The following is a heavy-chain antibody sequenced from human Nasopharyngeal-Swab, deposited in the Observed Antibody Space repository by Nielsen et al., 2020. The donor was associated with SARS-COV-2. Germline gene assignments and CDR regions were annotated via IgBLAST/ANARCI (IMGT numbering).Heavy chain of an antibody. Sequence: GESLKISCAASGFTFSSYAMSWVRQAPGKGLEWVSIISGSGDTTYYADSVNDRFTISRDNSKNTRYLQMNSLRVEDTALYYCAKAPNLRGLDVWGQGTTVTVSS. V-gene: IGHV3-23*01. J-gene: IGHJ6*02. CDR3: AKAPNLRGLDV. CDR1: GFTFSSYA. CDR2: ISGSGDTT.